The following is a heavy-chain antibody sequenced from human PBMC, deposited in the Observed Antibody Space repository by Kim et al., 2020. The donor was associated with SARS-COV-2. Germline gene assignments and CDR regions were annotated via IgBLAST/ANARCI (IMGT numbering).Heavy chain of an antibody. V-gene: IGHV4-31*03. CDR1: GGSISSGGYY. CDR2: VYYSGTT. J-gene: IGHJ2*01. CDR3: ARRGYCGGDCYYWYFDV. D-gene: IGHD2-21*02. Sequence: SETLSLTCTVSGGSISSGGYYWSWIRQHPEKGLYWIGHVYYSGTTTYNPSLKGRITILADTSKNHFSLNLTSVTAADTAVYYCARRGYCGGDCYYWYFDVWGRGTLVTVSS.